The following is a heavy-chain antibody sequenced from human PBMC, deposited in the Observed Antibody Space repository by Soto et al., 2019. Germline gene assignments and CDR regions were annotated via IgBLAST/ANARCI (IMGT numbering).Heavy chain of an antibody. CDR1: GFTFSSYW. CDR3: ARVPRYCTNGVCYQIDY. CDR2: INSDGSST. Sequence: GSLRLSCAASGFTFSSYWMHWVRQAPGKGLVWVSHINSDGSSTSYADSVKGRFTISRDNAKNTLYLQMNSLRAEDTAVYYCARVPRYCTNGVCYQIDYWGQGTLVTVSS. J-gene: IGHJ4*02. V-gene: IGHV3-74*01. D-gene: IGHD2-8*01.